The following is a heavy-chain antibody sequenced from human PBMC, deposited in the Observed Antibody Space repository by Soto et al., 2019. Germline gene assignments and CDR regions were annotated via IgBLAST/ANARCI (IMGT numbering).Heavy chain of an antibody. CDR3: ARSRHGSGSYSWFDP. CDR2: IYYSGST. J-gene: IGHJ5*02. V-gene: IGHV4-30-4*01. D-gene: IGHD3-10*01. Sequence: SETLSLTCTVSGGSISSVDYYWSWIRQPPGKGLEWIGYIYYSGSTYYNPSLKSRVTISVDTSKNQFSLKLSSVTAADTAVYYCARSRHGSGSYSWFDPWGQGTLVTVSS. CDR1: GGSISSVDYY.